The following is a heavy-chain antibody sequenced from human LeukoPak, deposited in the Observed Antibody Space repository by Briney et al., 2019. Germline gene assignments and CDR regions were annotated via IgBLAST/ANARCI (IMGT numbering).Heavy chain of an antibody. J-gene: IGHJ4*02. CDR3: AAQRITMVRGAPSFDY. CDR2: IVVGSGNT. Sequence: SVKVSCKASGFTFTSSAVQWVRQARGQRLEWIGWIVVGSGNTNYAQKFQERVTITRDMSTSTAYMELSSLGSEDTAVYYCAAQRITMVRGAPSFDYWGQGTLVTVSS. V-gene: IGHV1-58*01. CDR1: GFTFTSSA. D-gene: IGHD3-10*01.